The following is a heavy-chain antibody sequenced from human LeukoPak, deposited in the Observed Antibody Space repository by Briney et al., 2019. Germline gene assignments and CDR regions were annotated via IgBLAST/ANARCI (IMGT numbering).Heavy chain of an antibody. V-gene: IGHV1-2*06. CDR2: INPNSGGT. CDR3: ARDPPSSWADPIHFDY. J-gene: IGHJ4*02. Sequence: ASVKVSCTASGYTFTGYYMHWVRQAPGQGLEWMGRINPNSGGTNYAQKFQGRVTMTRDTSISTAYMELSRLRSDDTAVYYCARDPPSSWADPIHFDYWGQGTLVTVSS. CDR1: GYTFTGYY. D-gene: IGHD6-13*01.